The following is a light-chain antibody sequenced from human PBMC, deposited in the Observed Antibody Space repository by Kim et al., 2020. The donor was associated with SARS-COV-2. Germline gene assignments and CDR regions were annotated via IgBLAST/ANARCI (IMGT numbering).Light chain of an antibody. Sequence: PSVGDRVTISCQASQDITDYLNWYQQKPGKAPKILFYDASNLETEVPSRFSGSGSVTHFTFTISSLQPEDIATYYCQQYDNLPLTFGQGTKVDIK. V-gene: IGKV1-33*01. CDR2: DAS. J-gene: IGKJ1*01. CDR3: QQYDNLPLT. CDR1: QDITDY.